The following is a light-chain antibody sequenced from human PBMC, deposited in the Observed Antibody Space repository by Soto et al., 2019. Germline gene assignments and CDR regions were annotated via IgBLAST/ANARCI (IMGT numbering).Light chain of an antibody. Sequence: AIQMTQSPSSLSASVGDRVTITCLASQAIGNDLTWYQQNPGKAPNLLIFAASSLQSGVPSRFSGSGSGTDFTLTISSLQPEDFATYYCLQDYNYPLTFGQGTKLEIK. CDR1: QAIGND. CDR2: AAS. J-gene: IGKJ2*01. V-gene: IGKV1-6*01. CDR3: LQDYNYPLT.